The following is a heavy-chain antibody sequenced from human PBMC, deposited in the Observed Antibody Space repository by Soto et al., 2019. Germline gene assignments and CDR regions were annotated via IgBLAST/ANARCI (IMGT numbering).Heavy chain of an antibody. D-gene: IGHD4-17*01. CDR2: IYYSGST. CDR3: ARHRYYGGNWFDP. J-gene: IGHJ5*02. V-gene: IGHV4-39*01. Sequence: SETLSLTCTVSGGSISSSSYYWGWIRQPPGKGLEWIGSIYYSGSTNYNPSLKSRVTISVDTSKNQFSLKLSSVTAADTAVYYCARHRYYGGNWFDPWGQGTLVTVSS. CDR1: GGSISSSSYY.